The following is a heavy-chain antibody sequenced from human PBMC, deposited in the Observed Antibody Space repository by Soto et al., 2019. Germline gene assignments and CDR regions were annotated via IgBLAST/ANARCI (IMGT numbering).Heavy chain of an antibody. D-gene: IGHD6-19*01. CDR2: INAGNGNT. CDR1: GYTFTTYA. CDR3: ARAVAVPADFDY. V-gene: IGHV1-3*05. J-gene: IGHJ4*02. Sequence: QVQLVQSGAEEKKPGASVKVSCKASGYTFTTYAMHWVRQAPGQRLEWMGWINAGNGNTKYSQKFQGRVTITRDTSASTAYMELSSLRSEDTAVYYCARAVAVPADFDYWGQGTLVAVSS.